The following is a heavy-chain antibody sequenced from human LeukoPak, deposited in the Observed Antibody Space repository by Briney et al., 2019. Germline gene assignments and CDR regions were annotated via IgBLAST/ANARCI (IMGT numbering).Heavy chain of an antibody. V-gene: IGHV3-33*01. CDR1: GFTFSSYG. CDR2: IWYDGSNK. D-gene: IGHD3-3*01. Sequence: GGSLRLSCAASGFTFSSYGMHWVRQAPGKGLEWVAVIWYDGSNKYYAHSVKGRFTISRDNSKNTLYLQMNSLRAEDTAVYYCARDRVIFGVVNTYYFDYWGQGTLVTVSS. CDR3: ARDRVIFGVVNTYYFDY. J-gene: IGHJ4*02.